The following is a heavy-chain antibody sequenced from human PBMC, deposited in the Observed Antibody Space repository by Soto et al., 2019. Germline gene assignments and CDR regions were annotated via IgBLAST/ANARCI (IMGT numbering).Heavy chain of an antibody. Sequence: GESLKISFKGSGYSFASQLIGWVRQRPGKGLEWMGNIYPADSDTRYSPSFQGQVTISVDKSIRTVYLQWTSLKASDAASYYEARGDHLYPGITGTPRFGYYYSMDVCGQGTTVTVSS. CDR3: ARGDHLYPGITGTPRFGYYYSMDV. CDR2: IYPADSDT. D-gene: IGHD1-7*01. V-gene: IGHV5-51*01. CDR1: GYSFASQL. J-gene: IGHJ6*02.